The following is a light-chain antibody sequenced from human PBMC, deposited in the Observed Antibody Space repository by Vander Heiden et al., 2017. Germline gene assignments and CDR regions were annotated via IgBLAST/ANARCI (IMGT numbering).Light chain of an antibody. CDR3: GTWDSSRITVV. CDR2: DNG. V-gene: IGLV1-51*01. Sequence: QSVLTQPPSVSAAPGQKVTISCSGSSCNIGNKGVYWYQLIPGKAPKLLLYDNGKRPPGIPERFSGSKSGTSATLGITGLQTGDEADYYCGTWDSSRITVVFGGGTKLTVL. J-gene: IGLJ3*02. CDR1: SCNIGNKG.